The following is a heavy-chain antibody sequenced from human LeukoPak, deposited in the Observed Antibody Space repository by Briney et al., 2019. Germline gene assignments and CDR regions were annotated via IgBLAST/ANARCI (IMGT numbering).Heavy chain of an antibody. CDR2: TYYRSKWYN. J-gene: IGHJ3*02. CDR3: ATTVETGDPFDI. Sequence: SQTLSLTCAISGDSVSSNSAAWSWIRLSPSRGLEWLGRTYYRSKWYNDYAVSVRSRITINPDTSKNLFSLQLNSVTPEDTAEYYCATTVETGDPFDIWGPGTRVTVSS. D-gene: IGHD1-1*01. V-gene: IGHV6-1*01. CDR1: GDSVSSNSAA.